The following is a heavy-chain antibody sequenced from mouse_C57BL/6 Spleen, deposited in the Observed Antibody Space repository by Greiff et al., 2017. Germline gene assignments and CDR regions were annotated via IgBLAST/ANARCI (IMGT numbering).Heavy chain of an antibody. CDR2: IDPSASYT. Sequence: QVQLQQPGAELVMPGASVKLSCKASGYTFTSYWMHWVKQRPGQGLEWIGEIDPSASYTNYNQQFKGKSTLTVDKSSSTAYLQLSSLTSEDAAVXFFARGDDWYFAVWGTGTTVTVSS. J-gene: IGHJ1*03. V-gene: IGHV1-69*01. D-gene: IGHD2-13*01. CDR3: ARGDDWYFAV. CDR1: GYTFTSYW.